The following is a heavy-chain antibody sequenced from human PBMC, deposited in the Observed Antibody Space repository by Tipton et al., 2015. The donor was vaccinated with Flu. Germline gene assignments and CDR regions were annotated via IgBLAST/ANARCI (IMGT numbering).Heavy chain of an antibody. CDR2: IYYSGST. V-gene: IGHV4-38-2*01. J-gene: IGHJ4*02. CDR1: GYSIRSAYY. Sequence: LSCSVSGYSIRSAYYWGWVRQPPGKGLEWIGCIYYSGSTYYNPPLKSRVTISVDTSKNQFSLKLSSVTAADTAVYYCARQGYLYYFDYWGQGTLVTVSS. D-gene: IGHD1-1*01. CDR3: ARQGYLYYFDY.